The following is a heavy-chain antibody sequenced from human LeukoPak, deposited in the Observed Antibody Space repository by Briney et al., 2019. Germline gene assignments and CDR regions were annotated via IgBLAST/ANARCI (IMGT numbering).Heavy chain of an antibody. CDR2: VSGSGDST. D-gene: IGHD3-10*01. V-gene: IGHV3-23*01. CDR3: AKSYNYGSGSYYNHFDS. J-gene: IGHJ4*02. CDR1: GFTFSTYA. Sequence: PGGSLRLSCAASGFTFSTYAISWVRQAPGKGLEWVSTVSGSGDSTYYADSVKGRFTLSRDNSKNTLSLQMNSLRAEDTALYYCAKSYNYGSGSYYNHFDSWGQGTLVTVSS.